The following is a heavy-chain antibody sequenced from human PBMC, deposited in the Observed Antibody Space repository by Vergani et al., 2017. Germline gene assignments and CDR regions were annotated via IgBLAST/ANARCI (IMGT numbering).Heavy chain of an antibody. CDR1: GYTFTGYY. CDR2: INPNSGGT. V-gene: IGHV1-2*02. CDR3: ARDGNWNDGDYFDY. J-gene: IGHJ4*02. D-gene: IGHD1-20*01. Sequence: QVQLVQSGAEVKKPGASVKVSCKASGYTFTGYYMHWVRQAPGQGLEWMGWINPNSGGTNYAQKFQGRVTITADKSTSTAYMELSSLRSEDTAVYYCARDGNWNDGDYFDYWGQGTLVTVSS.